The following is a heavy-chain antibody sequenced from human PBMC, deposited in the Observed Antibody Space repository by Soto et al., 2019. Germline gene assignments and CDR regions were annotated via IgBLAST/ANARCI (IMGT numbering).Heavy chain of an antibody. CDR2: IYSGGST. CDR1: GFTVSSNY. CDR3: ARENRWELDAFDI. Sequence: GGSLRLSCAASGFTVSSNYMSWVRQAPGKGLEWVSVIYSGGSTYYADSVKGRFTISRDNSKNTLYLQMNSLRAEDTAVYYCARENRWELDAFDIWGQGTMVTVSS. J-gene: IGHJ3*02. V-gene: IGHV3-53*01. D-gene: IGHD1-26*01.